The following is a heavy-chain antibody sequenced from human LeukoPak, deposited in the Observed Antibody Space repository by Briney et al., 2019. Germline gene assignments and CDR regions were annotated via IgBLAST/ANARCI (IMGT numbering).Heavy chain of an antibody. CDR1: GGSIISYY. V-gene: IGHV4-59*01. J-gene: IGHJ4*02. D-gene: IGHD2-2*01. CDR3: ASLYCSSISCYADY. Sequence: PSETLSLTCTVSGGSIISYYWSWIRQPPGKGLEWIGYIYYSGSTNYNPSLKSRVTISVDTSKNQFSLKLSSVTAADTAVYYCASLYCSSISCYADYWGQGTLVTVSS. CDR2: IYYSGST.